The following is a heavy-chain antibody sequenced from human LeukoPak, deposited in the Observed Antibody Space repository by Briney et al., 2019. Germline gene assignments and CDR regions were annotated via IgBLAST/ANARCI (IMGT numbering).Heavy chain of an antibody. D-gene: IGHD6-13*01. Sequence: GGSLRLSCTASGFTFGDYAMSWFRQAPGKGLEWVGFIRSKAYGGTTEYAASVKGRFTISRDDSKSIAYLQMNSLKTEDTAVYYCTRDGQQLVSDYWGQGTLVTVSS. CDR3: TRDGQQLVSDY. CDR2: IRSKAYGGTT. CDR1: GFTFGDYA. V-gene: IGHV3-49*03. J-gene: IGHJ4*02.